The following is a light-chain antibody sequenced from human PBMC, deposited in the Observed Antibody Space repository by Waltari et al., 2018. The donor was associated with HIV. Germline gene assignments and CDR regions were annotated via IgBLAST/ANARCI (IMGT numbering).Light chain of an antibody. J-gene: IGLJ2*01. CDR1: IRHDGSYNL. CDR3: CSYTGSNPFLL. Sequence: QSALTQPASGSGSTGQSTTISCTGTIRHDGSYNLVSWYQQHPGRAPKVMIYEVSKRPSGVSNRFSGSKSGNTASLTISGLQAEDEADYYCCSYTGSNPFLLFGGGTKLTVL. CDR2: EVS. V-gene: IGLV2-23*02.